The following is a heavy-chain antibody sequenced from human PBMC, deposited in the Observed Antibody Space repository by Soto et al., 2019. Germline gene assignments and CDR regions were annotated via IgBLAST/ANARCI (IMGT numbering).Heavy chain of an antibody. J-gene: IGHJ6*02. CDR1: GYTFTRYG. Sequence: QVQLVQSGAEVKNPGASVKVSCKASGYTFTRYGIGWARQAPGQGLEWMGWINKDNGNTNYAQNGQGRVTLTTDTATSTAYMERRSLRPNDTAIYYCAMVDVYVTPSPQDVWGQGTTVIVSS. CDR3: AMVDVYVTPSPQDV. V-gene: IGHV1-18*01. CDR2: INKDNGNT. D-gene: IGHD3-16*01.